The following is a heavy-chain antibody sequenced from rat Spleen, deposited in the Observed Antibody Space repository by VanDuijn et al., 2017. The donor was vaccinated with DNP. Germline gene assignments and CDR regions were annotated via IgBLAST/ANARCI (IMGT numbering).Heavy chain of an antibody. J-gene: IGHJ2*01. V-gene: IGHV5-25*01. D-gene: IGHD3-8*01. Sequence: EVQLVESGGGLVQPGRSLKLSCAASGFTFSDYYMAWVRQVPGKGLEWVASIPDSGATTYYPDSVRGRFTISKDNANRTLYLQMDSLRSEDTATYYCATSPGPNWFAYWGQGVMVTVSS. CDR1: GFTFSDYY. CDR3: ATSPGPNWFAY. CDR2: IPDSGATT.